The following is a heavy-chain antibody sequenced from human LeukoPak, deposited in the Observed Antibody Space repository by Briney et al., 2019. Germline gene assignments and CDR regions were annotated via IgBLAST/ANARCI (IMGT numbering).Heavy chain of an antibody. CDR2: ISTYNGNT. V-gene: IGHV1-18*01. Sequence: GASVKVSCKASGYTFTNYGISWVRQAPGQGREWMGWISTYNGNTNYAQKLQGRVTMTTDTSTSTAYMELWSLRSDDTAVYYCARDLRSSGWYYFDYWGQGTLVTVSS. CDR3: ARDLRSSGWYYFDY. CDR1: GYTFTNYG. D-gene: IGHD6-19*01. J-gene: IGHJ4*02.